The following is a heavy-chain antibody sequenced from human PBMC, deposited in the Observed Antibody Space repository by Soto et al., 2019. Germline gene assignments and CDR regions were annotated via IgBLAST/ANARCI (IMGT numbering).Heavy chain of an antibody. Sequence: SGPTLVNPTETLTLTCSVSGFSLRNERMGVSWIRQPPGKALEWLARIDSDDEKYYSTSLKTRLTISKDTSKNQVVLTMTNMDPVDTATYYCARISTVTTLMGYDYWGQGTLVTVSS. CDR2: IDSDDEK. D-gene: IGHD4-17*01. CDR3: ARISTVTTLMGYDY. CDR1: GFSLRNERMG. V-gene: IGHV2-70*11. J-gene: IGHJ4*02.